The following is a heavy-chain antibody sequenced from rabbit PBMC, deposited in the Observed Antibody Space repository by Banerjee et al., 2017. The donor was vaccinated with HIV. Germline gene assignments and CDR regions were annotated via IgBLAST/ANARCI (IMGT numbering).Heavy chain of an antibody. V-gene: IGHV1S47*01. J-gene: IGHJ3*01. CDR1: GFDFSNYG. CDR3: ARDDAGVVGYDWDL. D-gene: IGHD4-2*01. Sequence: QQQLVESGGGLVKPEGSLTLTCTASGFDFSNYGVSWVRQAPGKGLEWIGYIDPVIGSTYYATWVNGRFTISSHNAQNTLYLQLNSLTAADTATYFCARDDAGVVGYDWDLWGQGTLVTVS. CDR2: IDPVIGST.